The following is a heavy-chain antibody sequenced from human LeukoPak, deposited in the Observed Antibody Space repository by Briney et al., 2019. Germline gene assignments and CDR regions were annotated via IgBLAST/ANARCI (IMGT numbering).Heavy chain of an antibody. CDR2: ISGSGGST. J-gene: IGHJ4*02. D-gene: IGHD3-9*01. CDR1: GFTFGDHG. V-gene: IGHV3-23*01. Sequence: GGSLRLSCTTSGFTFGDHGVSWFRQAPGKGLEWVSGISGSGGSTYSVDSVKGRFTVSRDNSKNTLYLQMNSLRAEDTAVYYCARTKHQQFDILSWGQGTLVTVSS. CDR3: ARTKHQQFDILS.